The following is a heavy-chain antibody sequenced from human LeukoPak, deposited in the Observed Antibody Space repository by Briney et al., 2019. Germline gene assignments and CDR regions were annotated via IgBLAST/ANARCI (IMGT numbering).Heavy chain of an antibody. D-gene: IGHD3-16*01. CDR3: VRGGEIGFDS. J-gene: IGHJ5*01. CDR2: IGTVGDT. V-gene: IGHV3-13*04. Sequence: GGSLRLSCAASGFTFSRYDMHWVRQATGKGLERISSIGTVGDTYYIGSVKGRFTISRENAKNSLYLQMNSLRAGDTAVYYCVRGGEIGFDSWGQGTLVTVSS. CDR1: GFTFSRYD.